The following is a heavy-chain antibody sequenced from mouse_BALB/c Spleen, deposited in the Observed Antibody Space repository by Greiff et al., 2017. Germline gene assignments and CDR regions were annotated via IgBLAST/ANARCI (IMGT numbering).Heavy chain of an antibody. D-gene: IGHD2-1*01. J-gene: IGHJ3*01. CDR1: GFTFSNYW. CDR2: IRLKSNNYAT. CDR3: TSGNYWFAY. Sequence: EVQLVESGGGLVQPGGSMKLSCVASGFTFSNYWMNWVRQSPEKGLEWVAEIRLKSNNYATHYAESVKGRFTISRDDSKSSVYLQMNNLRAEDTGIYYCTSGNYWFAYWGQGTLVTVSA. V-gene: IGHV6-6*02.